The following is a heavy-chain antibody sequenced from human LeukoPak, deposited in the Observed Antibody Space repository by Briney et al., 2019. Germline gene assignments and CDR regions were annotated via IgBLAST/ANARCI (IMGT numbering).Heavy chain of an antibody. CDR1: GFTFSNYW. V-gene: IGHV3-74*01. D-gene: IGHD5-18*01. J-gene: IGHJ4*02. CDR2: INRDGSST. CDR3: ARGGGYSYGSFDY. Sequence: GGSLRLSCAASGFTFSNYWMHWVRQAPGKGLVWVSRINRDGSSTSYADSVKGRFTISRDNAKNTLYLQMNSLRAEDTAVYYCARGGGYSYGSFDYWGQGTLVTVSS.